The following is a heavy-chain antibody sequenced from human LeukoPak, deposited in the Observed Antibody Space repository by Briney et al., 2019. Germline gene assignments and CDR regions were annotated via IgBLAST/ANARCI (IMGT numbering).Heavy chain of an antibody. CDR2: ISSSGSFT. CDR3: ARGSGTSYFDY. Sequence: PGGSLRLSCAASGFTFSDYHMSWIRQAPGKGLEWVSYISSSGSFTNYAESVKGRFTISRDNAKNSLYLQMNSLRAEDTAVYYCARGSGTSYFDYWGQGTLVTVSS. J-gene: IGHJ4*02. V-gene: IGHV3-11*05. CDR1: GFTFSDYH. D-gene: IGHD3-10*01.